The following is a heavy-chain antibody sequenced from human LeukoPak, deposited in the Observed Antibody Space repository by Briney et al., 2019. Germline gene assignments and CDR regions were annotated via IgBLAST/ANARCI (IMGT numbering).Heavy chain of an antibody. CDR2: INSDGSST. CDR3: AGTSCKGCWFDP. D-gene: IGHD2-2*01. CDR1: GFTFSSYW. V-gene: IGHV3-74*01. J-gene: IGHJ5*02. Sequence: GGSLRLSCAASGFTFSSYWMHWVRQAPGKGLVWVSRINSDGSSTSYADSVKGRFTISRDNAKNTLYLQMSSLRAEDTAVYYCAGTSCKGCWFDPWGQGTLVTVSS.